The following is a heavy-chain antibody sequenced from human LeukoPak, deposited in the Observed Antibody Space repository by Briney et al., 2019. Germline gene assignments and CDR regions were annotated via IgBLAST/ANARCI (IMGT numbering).Heavy chain of an antibody. V-gene: IGHV4-59*01. CDR3: ASRIMTFGVFHY. Sequence: SETLSLTCTVSGDSISNYYWSWIRLPPGKGLEWIGYIYYSGNTDYNPSLKSRVTISVDTSKNQFSLRLSSVTAADTAVYYCASRIMTFGVFHYWGQGTLVTVSS. CDR2: IYYSGNT. J-gene: IGHJ4*02. D-gene: IGHD3/OR15-3a*01. CDR1: GDSISNYY.